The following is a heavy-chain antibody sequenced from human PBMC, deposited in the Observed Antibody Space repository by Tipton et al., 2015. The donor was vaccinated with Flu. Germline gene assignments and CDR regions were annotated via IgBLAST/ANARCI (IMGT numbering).Heavy chain of an antibody. D-gene: IGHD5-12*01. CDR2: IIPILGIA. CDR3: ARVSVNSGYVGGYYYYGMDV. J-gene: IGHJ6*02. Sequence: VQLVQSGAEVKKPGSSVKVSCKASGGTFSSYTISWVRQAPGQGLEWMGRIIPILGIANYAQKFQGRVTITADKSTSTAYMELSSLRSEDTAVYYCARVSVNSGYVGGYYYYGMDVWGQGTTVTVSS. V-gene: IGHV1-69*09. CDR1: GGTFSSYT.